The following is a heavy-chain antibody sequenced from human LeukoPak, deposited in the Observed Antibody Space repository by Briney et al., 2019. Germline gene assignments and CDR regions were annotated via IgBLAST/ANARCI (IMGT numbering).Heavy chain of an antibody. CDR1: GGSFSGYY. V-gene: IGHV4-34*01. CDR3: ARSRGAYFDY. D-gene: IGHD2-2*01. CDR2: INHSGST. Sequence: PSETLSLTCAVYGGSFSGYYWSWIRQPPGKGPEWIGEINHSGSTNYNPSLKSRVTISVDTSKNQFSLKLSSVTAADTAVYYCARSRGAYFDYWGQGTLVTVSS. J-gene: IGHJ4*02.